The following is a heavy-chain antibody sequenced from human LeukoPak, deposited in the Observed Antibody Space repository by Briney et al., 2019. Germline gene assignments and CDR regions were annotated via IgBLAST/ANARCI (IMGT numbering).Heavy chain of an antibody. Sequence: SETLSLTCTVSGGSISSTTYYWGWIRQPPGKGLEWIGSMSYRGTTYYNPSLKSRVTISVDTSKNQFSLKLSSVTAADTAMYYCARVRRDIVATIPPYFDYWGQGTLVTVSS. J-gene: IGHJ4*02. V-gene: IGHV4-39*07. CDR3: ARVRRDIVATIPPYFDY. CDR2: MSYRGTT. CDR1: GGSISSTTYY. D-gene: IGHD5-12*01.